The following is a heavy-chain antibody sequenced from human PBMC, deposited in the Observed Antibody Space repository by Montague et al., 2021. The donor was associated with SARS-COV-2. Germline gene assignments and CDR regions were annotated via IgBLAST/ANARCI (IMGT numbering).Heavy chain of an antibody. CDR2: IYTSGGT. CDR1: GGSISSGSYY. J-gene: IGHJ6*02. Sequence: TLSLTCTVSGGSISSGSYYWSWIRQPAGKGLEWIGRIYTSGGTNYNPSLKSRVTISVDTSKNQFTLKLSSVTAADTAVYYCARDRPPAATTVYYYYYGMDVWGRGTTVTVSS. V-gene: IGHV4-61*02. D-gene: IGHD6-25*01. CDR3: ARDRPPAATTVYYYYYGMDV.